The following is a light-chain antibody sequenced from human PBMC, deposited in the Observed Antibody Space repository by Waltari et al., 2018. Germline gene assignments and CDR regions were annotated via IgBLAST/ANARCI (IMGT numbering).Light chain of an antibody. CDR1: QSLLHHNGYNY. CDR3: MQTLQSLWT. Sequence: DIVMTQSPLSLPVTPGEPASISCRSSQSLLHHNGYNYLDWYLQKPGQSPQLLIYLGSNRASGVPDRFSGSGSGTDCTLKISRVEAEDVGVYYCMQTLQSLWTFGQGTKVEIK. J-gene: IGKJ1*01. V-gene: IGKV2-28*01. CDR2: LGS.